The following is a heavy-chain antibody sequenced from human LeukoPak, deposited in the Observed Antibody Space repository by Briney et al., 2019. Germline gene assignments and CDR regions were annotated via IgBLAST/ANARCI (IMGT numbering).Heavy chain of an antibody. CDR2: INHSGGT. CDR1: GGSFSGYY. Sequence: SETLSLTCAVYGGSFSGYYWSWIRQPPGKGLEWIGEINHSGGTNYNPSLKSRVTISVGTSKNQFSLKLSSVTAADTAVYYCARADYEIDAFDIWGQGTMVTVSS. D-gene: IGHD4-17*01. CDR3: ARADYEIDAFDI. V-gene: IGHV4-34*01. J-gene: IGHJ3*02.